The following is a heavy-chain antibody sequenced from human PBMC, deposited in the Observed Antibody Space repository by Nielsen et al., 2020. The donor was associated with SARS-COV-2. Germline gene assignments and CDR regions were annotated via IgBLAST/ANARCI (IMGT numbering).Heavy chain of an antibody. J-gene: IGHJ6*02. CDR2: MNPNSGNT. Sequence: ASVKASCKASGYTFTSYDINWVRQATGQGLEWMGWMNPNSGNTGYAQKFQCRVTMTRNTSISTAYMELSSLRSEDTAVYYCARELWFGELSFGMDVWGQGTTVTVSS. CDR1: GYTFTSYD. D-gene: IGHD3-10*01. V-gene: IGHV1-8*01. CDR3: ARELWFGELSFGMDV.